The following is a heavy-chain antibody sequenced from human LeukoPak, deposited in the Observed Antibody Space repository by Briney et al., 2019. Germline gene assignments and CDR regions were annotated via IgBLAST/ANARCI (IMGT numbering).Heavy chain of an antibody. CDR3: ARRERPGYSYGRGTLDI. Sequence: GGSLRLSSAASGFTVSRNYMSWVRQAPGKGLEWVSFIDSAGSTYYADSVKGRFTISRDNSKNTLYLQMNSLRAEDTALYYCARRERPGYSYGRGTLDIWGQGTMVTVSS. CDR2: IDSAGST. J-gene: IGHJ3*02. D-gene: IGHD5-18*01. CDR1: GFTVSRNY. V-gene: IGHV3-66*01.